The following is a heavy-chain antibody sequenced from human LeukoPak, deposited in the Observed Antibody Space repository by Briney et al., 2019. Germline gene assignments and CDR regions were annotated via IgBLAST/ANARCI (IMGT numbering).Heavy chain of an antibody. V-gene: IGHV3-7*04. CDR1: GFTFSSYW. Sequence: GGTLRLSCAASGFTFSSYWMTWVRQAPGKGLEWVANIKQDGSEKYYVDSVKGLFTISRDNAKNSLYLQMNSLRAEDTAVYYCARDRRCSSTSCNYFDYWGQGTLVTPSS. CDR3: ARDRRCSSTSCNYFDY. D-gene: IGHD2-2*01. J-gene: IGHJ4*02. CDR2: IKQDGSEK.